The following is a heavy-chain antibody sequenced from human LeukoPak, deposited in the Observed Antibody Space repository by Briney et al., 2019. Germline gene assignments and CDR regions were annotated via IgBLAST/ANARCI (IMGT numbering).Heavy chain of an antibody. V-gene: IGHV4-39*01. CDR3: ARSHHNYGVDV. J-gene: IGHJ6*02. Sequence: KASETLSLNCTVSGGSVSSGSYYWGWIGQPPGKGLEWIGSVYYSGSYIGSTYYNPSLKSRLTISVDTSKNQFSLNLSSLTAADTAVYYCARSHHNYGVDVWGQGTTVTVSS. D-gene: IGHD1-14*01. CDR1: GGSVSSGSYY. CDR2: VYYSGSYIGST.